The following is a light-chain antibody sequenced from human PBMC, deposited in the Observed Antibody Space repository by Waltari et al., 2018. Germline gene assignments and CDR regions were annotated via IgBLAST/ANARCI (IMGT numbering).Light chain of an antibody. Sequence: DIQMTQSPSTLSASVGDRVAITCRASQDISNWLAWYQQKPGKAPNLLIYKASSLEGGVPSRFSGSGSGTEFTLTISSLQPDDFATYYCQQYRHNVYTFGQGTKL. CDR1: QDISNW. CDR2: KAS. CDR3: QQYRHNVYT. V-gene: IGKV1-5*03. J-gene: IGKJ2*01.